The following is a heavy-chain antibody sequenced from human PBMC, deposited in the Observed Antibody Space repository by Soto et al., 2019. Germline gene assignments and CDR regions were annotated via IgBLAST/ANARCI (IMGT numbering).Heavy chain of an antibody. V-gene: IGHV1-69*01. Sequence: QVQLVQSGAEVKKPGSSVKVSCKASGGTFSSYAISWVRQAPGQGLEWMGGIIPIFGTANYAQKFQGRVKITADESTSTAYRELSSLRSEDTAVYYCARDGKVDGYNQAYYFDYWGQGTLVTVSS. CDR3: ARDGKVDGYNQAYYFDY. J-gene: IGHJ4*02. CDR2: IIPIFGTA. CDR1: GGTFSSYA. D-gene: IGHD5-12*01.